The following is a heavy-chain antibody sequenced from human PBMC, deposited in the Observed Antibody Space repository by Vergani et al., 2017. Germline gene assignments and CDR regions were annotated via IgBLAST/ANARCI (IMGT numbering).Heavy chain of an antibody. J-gene: IGHJ4*02. CDR1: GDSLTSDFFY. D-gene: IGHD1-26*01. CDR3: ARDSAVGGTFDS. V-gene: IGHV4-61*02. CDR2: VHSSGST. Sequence: QVQLQESGPGLVKPSQTLSLTCSVSGDSLTSDFFYWTWIRQPAGTRLEWIGRVHSSGSTHYNPSLEGRVSISVDTSKNTFSLKLNSVTAADTAIYYCARDSAVGGTFDSWGQGTLVSVSS.